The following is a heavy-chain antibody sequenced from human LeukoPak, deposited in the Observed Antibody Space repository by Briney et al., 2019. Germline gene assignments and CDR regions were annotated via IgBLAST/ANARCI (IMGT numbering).Heavy chain of an antibody. V-gene: IGHV3-30*18. CDR2: ISHDGSSK. D-gene: IGHD1-26*01. CDR1: GFTFSRYD. J-gene: IGHJ3*02. Sequence: GGSLRLSCVASGFTFSRYDMNWVRQAPGKGLEWVAVISHDGSSKHYADPVKGRFTISRDTSKNTLYLQMTSLRGEDTAVYYCAKDYLGASHTFDIWGQGTMVTVSS. CDR3: AKDYLGASHTFDI.